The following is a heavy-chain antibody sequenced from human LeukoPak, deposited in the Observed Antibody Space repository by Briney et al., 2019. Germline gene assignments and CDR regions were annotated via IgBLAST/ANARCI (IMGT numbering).Heavy chain of an antibody. J-gene: IGHJ4*02. CDR3: ARGYSSGQY. V-gene: IGHV3-23*01. D-gene: IGHD6-19*01. CDR1: GFSFSMYS. Sequence: GGSLRLSCAASGFSFSMYSMSWIRQAPGKGLEWVSVISDNGAVTFYGDSVKGRSTISRDNSKNTLYLQMNSLRAEDTAVYYCARGYSSGQYWGQGTLVTVSS. CDR2: ISDNGAVT.